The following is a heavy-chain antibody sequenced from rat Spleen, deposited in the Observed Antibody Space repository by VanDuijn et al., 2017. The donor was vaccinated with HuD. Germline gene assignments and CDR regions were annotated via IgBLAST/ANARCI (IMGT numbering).Heavy chain of an antibody. Sequence: EVQLVESGGGLVQPGRSLKLSCAASGFTFSNYDMAWVRQAPTKGLEWVASISTSGGSTYYRDSVKGRFTVSRDNAKSTLYLQMDSLRSEDTATYYCARPGAYNNLFAYWGQGTLVTVSS. D-gene: IGHD4-1*01. V-gene: IGHV5-25*01. J-gene: IGHJ3*01. CDR3: ARPGAYNNLFAY. CDR1: GFTFSNYD. CDR2: ISTSGGST.